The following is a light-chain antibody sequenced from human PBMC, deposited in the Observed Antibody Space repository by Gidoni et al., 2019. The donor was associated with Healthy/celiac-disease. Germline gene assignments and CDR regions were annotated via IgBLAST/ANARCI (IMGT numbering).Light chain of an antibody. V-gene: IGKV1-9*01. CDR3: QQLNSYPIT. CDR1: QGISSY. J-gene: IGKJ5*01. Sequence: SQLTQAPSSLSASGGDRVTSTCRASQGISSYLAWYQQKPGKAPKLLTYAASTLQSGVPSRFSCSGSGTHFTLTLSCLHPADFSSYYCQQLNSYPITFGQGTRLEIK. CDR2: AAS.